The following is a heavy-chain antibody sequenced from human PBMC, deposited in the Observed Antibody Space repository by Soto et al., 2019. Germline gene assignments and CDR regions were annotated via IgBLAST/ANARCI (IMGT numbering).Heavy chain of an antibody. J-gene: IGHJ6*02. D-gene: IGHD1-26*01. CDR3: ARDGREASGMDV. V-gene: IGHV4-59*11. CDR2: IYYRGST. Sequence: SETLSLTCTVSGGSISSHYWSWVRQAPGKGLEWIGHIYYRGSTTYNPSLRSRSTISVDTSNNQFSLKLNSVTTADTAVYYCARDGREASGMDVWGQGTKVTV. CDR1: GGSISSHY.